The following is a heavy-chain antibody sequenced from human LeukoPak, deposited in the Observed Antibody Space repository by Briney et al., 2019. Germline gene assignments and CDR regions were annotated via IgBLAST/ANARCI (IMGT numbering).Heavy chain of an antibody. Sequence: GGSLRLSCAASGFTFSSNGMHWVRQAPGKGLEWVAVIWYDGGNEYYADSVKGRFTISRDNSKNTLYLQMNSLRADDTAVYYCARLVGARGGYFDYWGQGTLVTVSS. D-gene: IGHD1-26*01. CDR1: GFTFSSNG. V-gene: IGHV3-33*01. CDR2: IWYDGGNE. CDR3: ARLVGARGGYFDY. J-gene: IGHJ4*02.